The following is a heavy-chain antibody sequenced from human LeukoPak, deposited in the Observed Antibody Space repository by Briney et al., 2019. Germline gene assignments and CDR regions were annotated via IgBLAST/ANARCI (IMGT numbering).Heavy chain of an antibody. CDR3: ARHGYNSYTFDY. CDR2: ISSSGSTI. V-gene: IGHV3-48*03. CDR1: GFTFSSYE. D-gene: IGHD5-24*01. Sequence: GGSLRLSCAASGFTFSSYEMNWVRQAPGKGLEWVSYISSSGSTIYYADSVKGRFTISRDNAKSSLYLQMNSLRAEDTAVYYCARHGYNSYTFDYWGQGTLVTVSS. J-gene: IGHJ4*02.